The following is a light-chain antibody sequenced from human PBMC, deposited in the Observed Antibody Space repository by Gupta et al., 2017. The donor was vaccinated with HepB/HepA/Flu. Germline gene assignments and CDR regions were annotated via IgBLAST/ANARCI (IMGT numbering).Light chain of an antibody. J-gene: IGLJ2*01. Sequence: QSALTQPASVSGSPGQSLTISCTGTSSDVGGYNYVSWYQQHPGKAPRLIIYDVTSRPSGVSIRFSGSKSGNTASLTISGLQAEDEADYYCSSYTSSSSNVIFGGGTKLTVL. V-gene: IGLV2-14*03. CDR2: DVT. CDR3: SSYTSSSSNVI. CDR1: SSDVGGYNY.